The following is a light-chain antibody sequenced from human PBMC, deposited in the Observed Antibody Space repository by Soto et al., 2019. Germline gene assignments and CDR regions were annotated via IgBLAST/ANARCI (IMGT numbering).Light chain of an antibody. CDR1: RSVDTN. J-gene: IGKJ3*01. V-gene: IGKV3D-15*01. CDR2: GAF. CDR3: QQYNDWPPIFT. Sequence: EIVMTQSPATLSVSLGESVTLSCRASRSVDTNIAWYQQKPGQAPRLLVYGAFTRATDIPARFSGSGSGTEFTLTISSLQSEDSAVYYFQQYNDWPPIFTFGQGTKVDLK.